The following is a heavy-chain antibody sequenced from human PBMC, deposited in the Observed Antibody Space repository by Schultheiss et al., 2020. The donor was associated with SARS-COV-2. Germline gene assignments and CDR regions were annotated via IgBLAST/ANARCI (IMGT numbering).Heavy chain of an antibody. J-gene: IGHJ3*02. CDR3: TRVLLGVAFDI. V-gene: IGHV3-49*04. CDR2: IRSKAYGGTT. CDR1: GFTFDDYA. Sequence: GGSLRLSCAASGFTFDDYAMHWVRQAPGKGLEWVGFIRSKAYGGTTEYAASVKGRFTISRDDSKSIAYLQMNSLKTEDTAVYYCTRVLLGVAFDIWGQGTMVTVSS.